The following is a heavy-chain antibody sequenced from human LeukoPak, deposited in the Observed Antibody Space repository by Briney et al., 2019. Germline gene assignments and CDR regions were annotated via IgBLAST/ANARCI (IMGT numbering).Heavy chain of an antibody. Sequence: ASVTVSCKAYGYTFTSYDIDWVRQATGQGLGWVGWMNPNSGNTGYAQKFQGRVTMTRNTAISTAYMELSSMGSEDTAVYYCARVRGSVAARRAYYYYYMDVWGKGTTVTVSS. CDR2: MNPNSGNT. V-gene: IGHV1-8*01. CDR1: GYTFTSYD. J-gene: IGHJ6*03. D-gene: IGHD6-6*01. CDR3: ARVRGSVAARRAYYYYYMDV.